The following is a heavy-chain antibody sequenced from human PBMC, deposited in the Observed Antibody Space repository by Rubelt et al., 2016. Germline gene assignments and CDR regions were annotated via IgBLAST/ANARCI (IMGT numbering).Heavy chain of an antibody. J-gene: IGHJ5*02. CDR1: GYTFTSYY. D-gene: IGHD6-19*01. V-gene: IGHV1-18*04. Sequence: QVQLVQSGAEVKKPGSSVKVSCKASGYTFTSYYMHWVRQAPGQGLEWMGWISAYNGNTNYAQKLQGRVTTTTDTSTSTAYMELRSLRSDDTAVYYCARDKEWLATRGFQNWFDPWGQGTLVTVSS. CDR2: ISAYNGNT. CDR3: ARDKEWLATRGFQNWFDP.